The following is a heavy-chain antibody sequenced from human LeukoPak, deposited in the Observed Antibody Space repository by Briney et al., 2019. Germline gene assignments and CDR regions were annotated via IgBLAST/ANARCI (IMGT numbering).Heavy chain of an antibody. CDR2: ISGGGGTT. CDR3: AKAGSGCSTTSRYGRQGGNWFDP. J-gene: IGHJ5*02. D-gene: IGHD2-2*01. Sequence: GGSLRLSCAASRFSVSNYAMSWVRQAPGKGLEWVSGISGGGGTTYYADSVKGRFTISRDNSKNTLYLQMNSLTAEDTAVYYCAKAGSGCSTTSRYGRQGGNWFDPWGQGTLVTVSS. V-gene: IGHV3-23*01. CDR1: RFSVSNYA.